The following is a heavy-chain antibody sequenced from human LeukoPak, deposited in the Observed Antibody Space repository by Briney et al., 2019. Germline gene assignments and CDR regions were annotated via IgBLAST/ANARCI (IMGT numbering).Heavy chain of an antibody. Sequence: PGGSLRLSCAASGFTFSSYGMHWVRQAPGKGLEWVAVIWYDGSNKYYADSVKGRFTISRDNSKNTLYLQMNSLRAADTGVYYCARADFDWFFLTRWGQGTPVIVSS. CDR3: ARADFDWFFLTR. V-gene: IGHV3-33*01. CDR1: GFTFSSYG. CDR2: IWYDGSNK. J-gene: IGHJ4*02. D-gene: IGHD3-9*01.